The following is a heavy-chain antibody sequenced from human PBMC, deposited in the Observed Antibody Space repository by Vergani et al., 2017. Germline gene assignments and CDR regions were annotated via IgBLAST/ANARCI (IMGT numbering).Heavy chain of an antibody. CDR2: ISARYPST. CDR3: ATYYYGSGSESFQGV. J-gene: IGHJ6*04. CDR1: GFTFSACP. D-gene: IGHD3-10*01. V-gene: IGHV3-23*01. Sequence: EVQLLQSGGGVIQPGGSVRLSCAASGFTFSACPMTWVRQAPGKGLEWVSAISARYPSTYYADSVKGRFTISRDNSKNMLYLQMNSLRAEDTAVYYCATYYYGSGSESFQGVWGKGTTVTVSS.